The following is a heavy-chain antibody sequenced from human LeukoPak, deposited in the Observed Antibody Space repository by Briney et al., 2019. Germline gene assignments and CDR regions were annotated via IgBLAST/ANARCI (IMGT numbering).Heavy chain of an antibody. CDR2: IHYSGNT. Sequence: SETLSLTCTVSGGSISSYYWSWIRQSPGKGLEWIGYIHYSGNTKYNSSLKSRVTISLDTSKNQFSLRLSSVTAADTAVYYCASLIRQGHSAMDVWGQGTMVTVSS. J-gene: IGHJ6*02. CDR1: GGSISSYY. CDR3: ASLIRQGHSAMDV. V-gene: IGHV4-59*01.